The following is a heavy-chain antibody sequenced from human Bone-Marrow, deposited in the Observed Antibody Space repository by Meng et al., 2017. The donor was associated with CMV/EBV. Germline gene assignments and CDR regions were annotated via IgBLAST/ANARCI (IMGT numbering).Heavy chain of an antibody. J-gene: IGHJ4*02. D-gene: IGHD2-15*01. CDR2: TYYRSKWYN. CDR3: AREAGYCSGGSCAHVS. V-gene: IGHV6-1*01. Sequence: SQTLSLTCAISGDSVSSNSAAWNWIRQSPSRGLEWLGRTYYRSKWYNDYAVSVKSRITINPDRSKNQFSLQLNSVTPEDTAVYYCAREAGYCSGGSCAHVSWGQGTLVTVSS. CDR1: GDSVSSNSAA.